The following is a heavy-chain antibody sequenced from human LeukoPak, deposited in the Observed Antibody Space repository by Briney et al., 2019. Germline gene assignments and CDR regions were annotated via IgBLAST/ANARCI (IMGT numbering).Heavy chain of an antibody. Sequence: TGGSLRLSCVASGFSFSSSYWMHWVRQAPGKGLEWVANIKYDGSEKFYADPVKGRFTISRDNGKNSLYLEMNNLRAEDTAVYFCARGRGLFGVVIPRDYYFDYWGQGTLVTVSS. J-gene: IGHJ4*02. CDR3: ARGRGLFGVVIPRDYYFDY. D-gene: IGHD3-3*01. CDR1: GFSFSSSYW. V-gene: IGHV3-7*01. CDR2: IKYDGSEK.